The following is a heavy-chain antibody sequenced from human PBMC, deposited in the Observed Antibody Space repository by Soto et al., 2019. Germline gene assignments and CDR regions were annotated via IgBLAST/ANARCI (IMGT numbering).Heavy chain of an antibody. V-gene: IGHV3-21*01. Sequence: PGGSLRLSCAASGFTFSSYSMNWVRQAPGKGLEWVSSISSSSSYIYYADSVKGRFTISRDNAKNSLYLQMNSLRAEDTAVYYCARLVTDSSGYFDYWGQGTLVTVSS. CDR2: ISSSSSYI. J-gene: IGHJ4*02. D-gene: IGHD3-22*01. CDR3: ARLVTDSSGYFDY. CDR1: GFTFSSYS.